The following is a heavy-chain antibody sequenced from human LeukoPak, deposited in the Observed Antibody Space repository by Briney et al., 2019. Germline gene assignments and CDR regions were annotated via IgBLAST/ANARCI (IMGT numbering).Heavy chain of an antibody. D-gene: IGHD3-22*01. CDR2: IKSDGSDT. V-gene: IGHV3-74*01. Sequence: SGGSLRLSCAASGFAFNTYWMHWVRQAPGKGLVWVSRIKSDGSDTTYTDSVKGRFTISRDNAKNTLYLQMNSLSAEDTAMYFCARDRGYTFDYWGQGTLVTVSS. J-gene: IGHJ4*02. CDR1: GFAFNTYW. CDR3: ARDRGYTFDY.